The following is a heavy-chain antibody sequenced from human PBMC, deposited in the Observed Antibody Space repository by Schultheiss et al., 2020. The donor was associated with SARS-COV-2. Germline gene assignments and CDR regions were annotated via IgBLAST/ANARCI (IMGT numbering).Heavy chain of an antibody. Sequence: GESLKISCAASGFTFSSYAMSWVRQAPGKGLEWVSAISGSGGSTYYADSVKGRFTISRDNSKNTLYLQMNSLRAEDTAVYYCARAGLRGLDYWGQGTLVTVSS. CDR2: ISGSGGST. V-gene: IGHV3-23*01. J-gene: IGHJ4*02. D-gene: IGHD3-10*01. CDR3: ARAGLRGLDY. CDR1: GFTFSSYA.